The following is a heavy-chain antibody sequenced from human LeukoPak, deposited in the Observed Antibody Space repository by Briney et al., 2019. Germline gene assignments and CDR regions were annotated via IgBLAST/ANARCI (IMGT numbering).Heavy chain of an antibody. CDR3: AGRSGYSYGYHGGCYYYYMDV. J-gene: IGHJ6*03. D-gene: IGHD5-18*01. V-gene: IGHV1-18*01. Sequence: ASVKVSCKASGYTFTSYGISWVRQAPGQGLEWMGWISAYNGNTNYAQKLQGRVTMTTDTSTSTAYMELRSLRSDDTAVYYCAGRSGYSYGYHGGCYYYYMDVWGKGTTVTISS. CDR2: ISAYNGNT. CDR1: GYTFTSYG.